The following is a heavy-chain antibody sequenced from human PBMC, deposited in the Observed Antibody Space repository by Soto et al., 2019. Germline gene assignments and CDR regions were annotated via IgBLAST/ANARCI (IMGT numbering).Heavy chain of an antibody. J-gene: IGHJ3*02. D-gene: IGHD2-2*01. CDR3: ARLVPDIVVVPAAMPIDAFDI. CDR2: IYYSGST. CDR1: GGSISSYY. V-gene: IGHV4-59*01. Sequence: SETLSLTCTVSGGSISSYYWSWIRQPPGKGLEWIGYIYYSGSTNYNPSLKSRVTISVDTSKNQFSLKLSSVTAADTAVYYCARLVPDIVVVPAAMPIDAFDIWGQGTMVTVSS.